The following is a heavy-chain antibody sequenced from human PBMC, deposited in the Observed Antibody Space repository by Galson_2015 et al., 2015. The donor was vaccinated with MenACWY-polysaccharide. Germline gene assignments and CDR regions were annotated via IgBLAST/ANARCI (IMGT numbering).Heavy chain of an antibody. D-gene: IGHD6-19*01. V-gene: IGHV2-5*02. CDR1: GFSLTSSGVG. CDR3: AHTMGIQVPARK. J-gene: IGHJ4*02. Sequence: PALVKPTQTLTLTCSFSGFSLTSSGVGVGWVRQPPGKALEWLAIIFWEDNKNYRPSLKRRLTINKGRPRNQVVLTLTNVDPVDTATYYCAHTMGIQVPARKWGQGIQVTVSS. CDR2: IFWEDNK.